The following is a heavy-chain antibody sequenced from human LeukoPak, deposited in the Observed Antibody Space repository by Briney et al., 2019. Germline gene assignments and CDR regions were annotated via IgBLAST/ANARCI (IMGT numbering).Heavy chain of an antibody. CDR3: ARDVVVAAEYYYYYYGMDV. CDR1: GGSISSSSYY. J-gene: IGHJ6*02. Sequence: SETLSLTCTVSGGSISSSSYYWGWIRQPPGKGLEWIGSIYYSGSTYYNPSLKSRVTISVDTSKNQFSLKLSSVTAADTAVYYCARDVVVAAEYYYYYYGMDVWGQGTTVTVSS. V-gene: IGHV4-39*02. CDR2: IYYSGST. D-gene: IGHD2-15*01.